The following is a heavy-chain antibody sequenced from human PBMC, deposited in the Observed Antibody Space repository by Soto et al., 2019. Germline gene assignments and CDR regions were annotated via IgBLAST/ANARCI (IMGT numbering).Heavy chain of an antibody. J-gene: IGHJ4*02. V-gene: IGHV4-59*01. CDR1: GGSIGNYY. CDR2: IYYRGST. CDR3: ARDLLRSSYYYFDY. Sequence: SETLSLTCTVSGGSIGNYYWSWIRQPPGKGLEWIGYIYYRGSTKYNPSLNSRVTISVDTSKNQFSLKLKSVTAADTAVYYCARDLLRSSYYYFDYWGQGTLVTVSS. D-gene: IGHD6-13*01.